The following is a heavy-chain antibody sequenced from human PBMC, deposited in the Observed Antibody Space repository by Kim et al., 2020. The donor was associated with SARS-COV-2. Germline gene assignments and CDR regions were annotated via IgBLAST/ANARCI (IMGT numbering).Heavy chain of an antibody. Sequence: KYAQKLQGRATLTTDTSTSTAFMGLRSLGSDDTAVYFCARDRGYGDGTFDYWGQGTLVTVSS. V-gene: IGHV1-18*01. J-gene: IGHJ4*02. D-gene: IGHD4-17*01. CDR3: ARDRGYGDGTFDY.